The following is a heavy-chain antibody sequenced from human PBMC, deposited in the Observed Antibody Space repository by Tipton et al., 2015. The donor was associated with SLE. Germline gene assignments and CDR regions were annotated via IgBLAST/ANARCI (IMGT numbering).Heavy chain of an antibody. Sequence: TLSLTCTVSGGSISSGSYYWGWIRQPPGKGLEWIGSIYYSGSTYYNPSLKSRVTISVDTSKNQFSLKLSSVTAADTAVYYCARLEGYYGSGSYHYYFDYWGQGTLVTVSS. CDR2: IYYSGST. CDR1: GGSISSGSYY. D-gene: IGHD3-10*01. CDR3: ARLEGYYGSGSYHYYFDY. V-gene: IGHV4-39*01. J-gene: IGHJ4*02.